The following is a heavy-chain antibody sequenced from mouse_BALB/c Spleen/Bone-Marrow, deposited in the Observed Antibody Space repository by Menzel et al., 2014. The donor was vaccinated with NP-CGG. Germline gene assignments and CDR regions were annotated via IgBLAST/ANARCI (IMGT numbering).Heavy chain of an antibody. CDR2: INPSNGGT. D-gene: IGHD2-1*01. CDR3: TRYGNYYFDY. Sequence: QVQLKQSGAELVKPGASVKLSCKASGYTFTSYYMYWVKRRPGQGLEWIGEINPSNGGTNFNEKFKSKATLTVDKSSSTAYMQLSSLTSEDSAVYYCTRYGNYYFDYWGQGTTLTVSS. CDR1: GYTFTSYY. J-gene: IGHJ2*01. V-gene: IGHV1S81*02.